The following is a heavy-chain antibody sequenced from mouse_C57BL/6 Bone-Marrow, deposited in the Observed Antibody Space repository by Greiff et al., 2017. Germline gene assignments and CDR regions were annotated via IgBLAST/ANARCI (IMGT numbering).Heavy chain of an antibody. J-gene: IGHJ1*03. Sequence: QVQLKQPGAELVKPGASVKMSCKASGYTFTSYWITWVKQRPGQGLAWVGDIYPGSGSTNYNEKVKSKGTLTVDTSSSTAYMQLSSLTSEDSAVYYYERPYDSYYLYFDVWGTGTTVTVSS. CDR3: ERPYDSYYLYFDV. V-gene: IGHV1-55*01. CDR1: GYTFTSYW. CDR2: IYPGSGST. D-gene: IGHD2-12*01.